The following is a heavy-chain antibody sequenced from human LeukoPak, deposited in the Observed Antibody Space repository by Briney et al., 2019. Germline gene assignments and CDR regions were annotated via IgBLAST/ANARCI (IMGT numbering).Heavy chain of an antibody. J-gene: IGHJ2*01. D-gene: IGHD6-19*01. V-gene: IGHV1-69*06. CDR3: ALYSSGWSSTYWYFDL. Sequence: GASVKVSRKASGGTFSSYAISWVRQAPGQGLEWMGGIFPIFGTANYAQKFQGRVTITADKSTSTAYMELSSLRSEDTAVYYCALYSSGWSSTYWYFDLWGRGTLVTVSS. CDR2: IFPIFGTA. CDR1: GGTFSSYA.